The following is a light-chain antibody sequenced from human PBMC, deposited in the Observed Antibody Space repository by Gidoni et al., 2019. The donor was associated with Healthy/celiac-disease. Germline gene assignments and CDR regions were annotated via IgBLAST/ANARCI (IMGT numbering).Light chain of an antibody. V-gene: IGLV1-40*01. CDR2: GNS. J-gene: IGLJ2*01. Sequence: QSVLTQPPSVSVAPVQRVTLSCTGSSSNTGAGYDGHWYQQLPGTAPKLLIYGNSNRPSGVPDRFSGSKSGTSASLAITGLQAEDEAEYYCQSYDSSLSGWVFGGGTKLTVL. CDR1: SSNTGAGYD. CDR3: QSYDSSLSGWV.